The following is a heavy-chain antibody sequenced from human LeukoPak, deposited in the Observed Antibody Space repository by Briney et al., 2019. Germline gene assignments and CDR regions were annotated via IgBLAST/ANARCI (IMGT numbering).Heavy chain of an antibody. J-gene: IGHJ5*02. D-gene: IGHD2-2*02. Sequence: PSETLSLTCTVSGGSISSYYWSWIRQPPVKGLEWIGYIYYSGSTNYNPSLKSRVTISVDTSKNQFSLKLSSVTAADTAVYYCARGRIVVVPAAISWFDPWGQGTLVTVSS. V-gene: IGHV4-59*01. CDR3: ARGRIVVVPAAISWFDP. CDR1: GGSISSYY. CDR2: IYYSGST.